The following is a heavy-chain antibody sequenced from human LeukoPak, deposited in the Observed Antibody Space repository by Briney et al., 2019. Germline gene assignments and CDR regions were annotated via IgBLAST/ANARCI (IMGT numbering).Heavy chain of an antibody. CDR2: MNPNSGNT. CDR1: GYTFTSYD. CDR3: ARGSENYYYYGMDV. J-gene: IGHJ6*02. D-gene: IGHD1-26*01. Sequence: ASVNVSCKASGYTFTSYDINWVRQATGQGLEWMGWMNPNSGNTGYAQKFQGRVTMTRNTSISTAYMELSSLRSEDTAVYYCARGSENYYYYGMDVWGQGTTVTVSS. V-gene: IGHV1-8*01.